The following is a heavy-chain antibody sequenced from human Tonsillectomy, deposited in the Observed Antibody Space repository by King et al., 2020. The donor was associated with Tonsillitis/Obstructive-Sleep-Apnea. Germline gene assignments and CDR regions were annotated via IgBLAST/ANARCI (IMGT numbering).Heavy chain of an antibody. CDR3: ARVSPYYYDSSGYYDY. CDR1: GGSISSGGYY. CDR2: IYFSGST. V-gene: IGHV4-31*03. J-gene: IGHJ4*02. D-gene: IGHD3-22*01. Sequence: QLQESGPGLVKPSQTLSLTCTVSGGSISSGGYYWSWIRQHPGEGLEWIGYIYFSGSTYYNPSLKSRVTISVDTSKNQFSLKLSSVTAVDTAVYYCARVSPYYYDSSGYYDYWGQGTLVTVSS.